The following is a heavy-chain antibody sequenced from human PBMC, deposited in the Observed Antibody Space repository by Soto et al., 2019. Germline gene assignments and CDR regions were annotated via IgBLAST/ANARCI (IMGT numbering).Heavy chain of an antibody. D-gene: IGHD1-20*01. CDR2: IKDNGGST. J-gene: IGHJ5*02. CDR3: VKDAGMGVCCLPRRGLDT. V-gene: IGHV3-64D*06. CDR1: GFTFCLYA. Sequence: GGYLTDSCSASGFTFCLYAMHWVPQAPGKGPEYVSEIKDNGGSTYYADSAKGRFTISRDNSKNMLYLQMSSLRVEDMAVYYCVKDAGMGVCCLPRRGLDTLGLGTLVTVSS.